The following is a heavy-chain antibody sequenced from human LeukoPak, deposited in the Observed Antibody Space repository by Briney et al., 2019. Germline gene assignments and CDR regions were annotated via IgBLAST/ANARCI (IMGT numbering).Heavy chain of an antibody. Sequence: MPSETLSLTCTVSGGSISSYYWSWIRQPPGKGLEWIGYIYYSGSTNYNPSLKSRVTISVDPSKNQFSLKLSSVTAADTAVYYCARLKAARPGRYYFDYWGQGTLVTVSS. CDR3: ARLKAARPGRYYFDY. D-gene: IGHD6-6*01. CDR1: GGSISSYY. CDR2: IYYSGST. V-gene: IGHV4-59*08. J-gene: IGHJ4*02.